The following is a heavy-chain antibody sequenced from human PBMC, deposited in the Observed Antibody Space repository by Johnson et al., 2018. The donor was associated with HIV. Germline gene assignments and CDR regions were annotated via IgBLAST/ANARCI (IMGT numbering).Heavy chain of an antibody. CDR1: GITFNNAW. D-gene: IGHD5/OR15-5a*01. CDR3: ARDQGPYSVCLSV. Sequence: MLLVESGGGLVKPGGSLRLSCAASGITFNNAWMSWVRQDPGKGLEWVGRIKSKPDGAAIHYAAPVKGRFTVSRDDSRNPLYLQMNSLKTEDTAVDYCARDQGPYSVCLSVWGQGTMVTVSS. J-gene: IGHJ3*01. V-gene: IGHV3-15*01. CDR2: IKSKPDGAAI.